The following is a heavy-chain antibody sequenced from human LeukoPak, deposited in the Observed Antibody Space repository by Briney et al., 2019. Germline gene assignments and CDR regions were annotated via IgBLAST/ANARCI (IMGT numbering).Heavy chain of an antibody. CDR2: IYASGTT. D-gene: IGHD6-19*01. V-gene: IGHV4-61*02. J-gene: IGHJ2*01. Sequence: SETLSLTCTVSGGSISSANSYWSWIRQPAGKGLEWIGRIYASGTTNYNPSLKSRITISEDTSKNQFSLRLTSVTAADTAVYYCARVEGTGGWWSWHFDLWGRGTLVTVSS. CDR1: GGSISSANSY. CDR3: ARVEGTGGWWSWHFDL.